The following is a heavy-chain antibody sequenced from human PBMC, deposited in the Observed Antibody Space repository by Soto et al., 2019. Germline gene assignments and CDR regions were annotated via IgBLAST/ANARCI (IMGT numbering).Heavy chain of an antibody. V-gene: IGHV1-69*12. CDR1: GGTFSSYA. D-gene: IGHD5-12*01. J-gene: IGHJ4*02. Sequence: QVQLVQSGAEVRQPASSVKVSCKTSGGTFSSYAIRWVRQAPGQGLEWMGGIVPIVDTSTYAQKFQGRVTITADESTSTVYLELSSLRSDATAVYYCVRVVAIPGYPDNWGQGTLVTVSS. CDR3: VRVVAIPGYPDN. CDR2: IVPIVDTS.